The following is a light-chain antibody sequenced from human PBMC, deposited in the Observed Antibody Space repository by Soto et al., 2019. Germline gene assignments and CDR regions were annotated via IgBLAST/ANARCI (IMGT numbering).Light chain of an antibody. CDR1: SSNIGAGYA. J-gene: IGLJ2*01. Sequence: QLVLTQSPSVSGAPGQRVTISCTGSSSNIGAGYAVHWYQQLQGTAPKLLIYGNNIRLSGFPDLFSGSRSGTSASLAITGLQAEDETDYYCQSYDITPKVVFGGGTKLTVL. V-gene: IGLV1-40*01. CDR2: GNN. CDR3: QSYDITPKVV.